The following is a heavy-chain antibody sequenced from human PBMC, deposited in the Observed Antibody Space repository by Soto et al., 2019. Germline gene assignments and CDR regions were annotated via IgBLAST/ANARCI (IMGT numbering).Heavy chain of an antibody. CDR1: GGTFSSYA. Sequence: QVQLVQSGAEVKKPGSSVKVSCKASGGTFSSYAISWVRQAPGQGLEWMGGIIPIFGTANYAQKFQGRVTITTDESTRTAYMELSSLRSEDTVVYYCATKCGLAADTAMVSDFATWGQGTKVTVSS. CDR2: IIPIFGTA. CDR3: ATKCGLAADTAMVSDFAT. D-gene: IGHD5-18*01. J-gene: IGHJ3*01. V-gene: IGHV1-69*01.